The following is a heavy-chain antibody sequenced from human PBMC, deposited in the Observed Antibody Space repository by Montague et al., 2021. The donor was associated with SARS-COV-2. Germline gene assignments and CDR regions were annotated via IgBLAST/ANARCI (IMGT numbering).Heavy chain of an antibody. CDR2: IFYSGST. Sequence: SETLSLTCTVSGGSISSSSYYWGWIRRPPGKGLEWIGSIFYSGSTDYNPSLKSRVTISVDTSMNQFSLKLSSVTAADTAVYYCASMVRAQVYYFDYWGQGALVTVSS. V-gene: IGHV4-39*01. J-gene: IGHJ4*02. CDR1: GGSISSSSYY. CDR3: ASMVRAQVYYFDY. D-gene: IGHD3-10*01.